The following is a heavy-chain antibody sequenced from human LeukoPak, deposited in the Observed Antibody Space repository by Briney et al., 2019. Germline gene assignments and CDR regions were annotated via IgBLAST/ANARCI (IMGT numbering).Heavy chain of an antibody. CDR1: GFTFSSYA. V-gene: IGHV3-30*04. Sequence: GGSLRLSCAASGFTFSSYALHWVRQAPGKGLEWVAIISYDGSDKYYADSVKGRFTISRDNSKNTLYLQMNSLRVEDTAVYYCAAVQMQRSSWYDYYYMDVWGKGTTVTVSS. J-gene: IGHJ6*03. D-gene: IGHD1-1*01. CDR3: AAVQMQRSSWYDYYYMDV. CDR2: ISYDGSDK.